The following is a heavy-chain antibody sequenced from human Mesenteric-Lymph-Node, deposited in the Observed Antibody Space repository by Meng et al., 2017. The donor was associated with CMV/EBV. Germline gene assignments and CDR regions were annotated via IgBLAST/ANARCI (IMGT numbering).Heavy chain of an antibody. V-gene: IGHV3-53*05. D-gene: IGHD5-12*01. Sequence: GESLKISCAASGFTISYNYMTWVRQAPGKGLEWVSVIYSGGSTYYADSVKGRFTISRDNSKNTLYLQMNSLRAEDTAVYYCASQLRSYYYYYGMDVWGQGTTVTVSS. CDR1: GFTISYNY. J-gene: IGHJ6*02. CDR2: IYSGGST. CDR3: ASQLRSYYYYYGMDV.